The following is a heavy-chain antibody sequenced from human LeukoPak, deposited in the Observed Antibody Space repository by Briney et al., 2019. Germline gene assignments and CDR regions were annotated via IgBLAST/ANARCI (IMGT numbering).Heavy chain of an antibody. Sequence: SQTLSLTCAISGDSVSSNSASCNWIRQSPSRCLEWLGRTYYMSKWYNDYAVSVKSRITINPDTSKNQFSLQLNSVTPEDTAVYYCARDISIIVDIVATILDYWGQGTLVTVSS. CDR3: ARDISIIVDIVATILDY. D-gene: IGHD5-12*01. J-gene: IGHJ4*02. CDR2: TYYMSKWYN. CDR1: GDSVSSNSAS. V-gene: IGHV6-1*01.